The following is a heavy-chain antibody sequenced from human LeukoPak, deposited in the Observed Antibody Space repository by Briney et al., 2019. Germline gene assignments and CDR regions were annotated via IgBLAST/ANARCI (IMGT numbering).Heavy chain of an antibody. CDR2: ISSSSSYI. CDR3: AKSPYYYDSSGYMSFDY. V-gene: IGHV3-21*04. D-gene: IGHD3-22*01. Sequence: PGGSLRLSCAASGFTFSSYSMNWVRQAPGKGLEWVSSISSSSSYIYDADSVKGRFTISRDNAKNSLYLQMNGLRAEDTALYYCAKSPYYYDSSGYMSFDYWGQGTLVTVSS. J-gene: IGHJ4*02. CDR1: GFTFSSYS.